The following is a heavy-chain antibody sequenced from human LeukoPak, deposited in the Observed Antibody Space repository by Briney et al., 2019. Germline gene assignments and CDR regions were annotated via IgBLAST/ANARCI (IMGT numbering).Heavy chain of an antibody. CDR2: INPSGGST. CDR1: GYTFTSYG. D-gene: IGHD3-16*01. J-gene: IGHJ3*02. Sequence: ASVKVSCKASGYTFTSYGISWVRQAPGQGLEWMGIINPSGGSTSYAQKFQGRVTMTRDTSTSTVYMELSSLRSEDTAVYYCAREGRLGAFDIWGQGTMVTVSS. V-gene: IGHV1-46*01. CDR3: AREGRLGAFDI.